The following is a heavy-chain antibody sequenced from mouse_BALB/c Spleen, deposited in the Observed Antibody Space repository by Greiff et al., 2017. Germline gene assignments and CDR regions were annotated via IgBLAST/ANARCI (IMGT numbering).Heavy chain of an antibody. CDR1: GFTFSSYA. V-gene: IGHV5-6-5*01. CDR2: ISSGGST. Sequence: EVKVVESGGGLVKPGGSLKLSCAASGFTFSSYAMSWVRQTPEKRLEWVASISSGGSTYYPDSVKGRFTISRDNARNILYLQMSSLRSEDTAMYYCARGVSTTRTDYFDYWGQGTTLTVSS. CDR3: ARGVSTTRTDYFDY. J-gene: IGHJ2*01. D-gene: IGHD1-1*01.